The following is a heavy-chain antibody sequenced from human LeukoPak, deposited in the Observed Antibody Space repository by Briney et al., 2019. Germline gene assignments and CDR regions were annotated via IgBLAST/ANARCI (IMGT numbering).Heavy chain of an antibody. CDR1: SGSISTSNYY. CDR2: IFYSGST. Sequence: PSETLSLTCTVSSGSISTSNYYWGWVRQPPGTALEWIGNIFYSGSTYYSPSLKSRVTISLDTSRNQFSLKLSSVTAADTAVYYCAKTYYYDSSGYGAFDIWGQGTMVTVSS. J-gene: IGHJ3*02. CDR3: AKTYYYDSSGYGAFDI. D-gene: IGHD3-22*01. V-gene: IGHV4-39*01.